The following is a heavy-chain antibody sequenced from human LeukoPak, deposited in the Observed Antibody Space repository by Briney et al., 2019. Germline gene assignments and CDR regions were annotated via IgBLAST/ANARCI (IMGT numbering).Heavy chain of an antibody. CDR3: AIKRDITHACDM. CDR2: IKQDGSEK. V-gene: IGHV3-7*01. J-gene: IGHJ3*02. CDR1: GFTFSSYW. Sequence: GGSLRLSCAASGFTFSSYWMSWVRQAPGKGLEWVANIKQDGSEKYYVDSVKGRFTISRDNARNSLRLQMNSLRVEDTAIYSCAIKRDITHACDMWGQGTMVTVSS.